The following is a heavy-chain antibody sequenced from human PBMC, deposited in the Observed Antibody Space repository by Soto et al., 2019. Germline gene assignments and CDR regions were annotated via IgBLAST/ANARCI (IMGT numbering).Heavy chain of an antibody. CDR1: GFTFSSYA. CDR2: ISGSGGST. CDR3: AKGPYGPGSFDY. V-gene: IGHV3-23*04. Sequence: VQLVESGGGLVKPGGSLRLSCAASGFTFSSYAMSWVRQAPGKGLEWVSAISGSGGSTYYAESVKGRFTISRDNSKNTLYLQMNSLRAEDTAVYYCAKGPYGPGSFDYWGQGTLVTVSS. D-gene: IGHD3-10*01. J-gene: IGHJ4*02.